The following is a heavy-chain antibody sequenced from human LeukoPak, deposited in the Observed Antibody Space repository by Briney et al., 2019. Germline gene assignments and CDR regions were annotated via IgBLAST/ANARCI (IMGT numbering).Heavy chain of an antibody. J-gene: IGHJ4*02. CDR1: GGSFSGYY. CDR2: INHSGST. D-gene: IGHD3-10*02. V-gene: IGHV4-34*01. CDR3: ARGGNRSHYIPRVFAY. Sequence: PSETLSLTCAVYGGSFSGYYWSWIRQPPGKGLEWIGEINHSGSTNYNPSLKSRVTISVDTSKNQFSLKLSSVTAADTAVYYCARGGNRSHYIPRVFAYWGQGTLVTVSS.